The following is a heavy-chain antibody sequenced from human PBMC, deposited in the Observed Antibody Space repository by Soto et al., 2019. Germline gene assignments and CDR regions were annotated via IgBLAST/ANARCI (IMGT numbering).Heavy chain of an antibody. D-gene: IGHD2-15*01. V-gene: IGHV3-30*03. CDR3: AYSTGY. J-gene: IGHJ4*02. CDR2: ISYDGSNK. CDR1: GFTFSSYG. Sequence: QVQLVESGGGVVQPGRSLRLSCAASGFTFSSYGMHWVRQAPGKGLEWVAVISYDGSNKYYADSVKGRFTISRDNSKNTLYLQMNSLRAEDTAVYYCAYSTGYWGQGTLVTVSS.